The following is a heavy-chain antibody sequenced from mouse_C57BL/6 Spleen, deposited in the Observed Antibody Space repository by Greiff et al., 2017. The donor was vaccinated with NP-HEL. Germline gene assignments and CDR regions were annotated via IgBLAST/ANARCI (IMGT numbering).Heavy chain of an antibody. CDR1: GFTFSDYG. D-gene: IGHD3-2*02. CDR3: ARGVRDYAMDY. Sequence: EVQLVESGGGLVKPGGSLKLSCAASGFTFSDYGMHWVRQAPEKGLEWVAYISSGSSTIYYADTVKGRFTISRDNAKNTLFLQMTSLRSEDTAMYYCARGVRDYAMDYWGQGTSVTVSS. V-gene: IGHV5-17*01. J-gene: IGHJ4*01. CDR2: ISSGSSTI.